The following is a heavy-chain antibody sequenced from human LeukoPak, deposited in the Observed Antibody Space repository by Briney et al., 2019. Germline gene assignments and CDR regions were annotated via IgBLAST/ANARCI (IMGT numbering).Heavy chain of an antibody. V-gene: IGHV3-66*01. D-gene: IGHD3-10*01. Sequence: GGSLRLSCVASDFTFSSYNMNWVRQAPGKGLEWVSVIYSGGSTYYADSVKGRFTISRDNSKNTLYLQMNSLRAEDTAVYYCARGTYGSGRASWFDPWGQGTLVTVSS. J-gene: IGHJ5*02. CDR2: IYSGGST. CDR1: DFTFSSYN. CDR3: ARGTYGSGRASWFDP.